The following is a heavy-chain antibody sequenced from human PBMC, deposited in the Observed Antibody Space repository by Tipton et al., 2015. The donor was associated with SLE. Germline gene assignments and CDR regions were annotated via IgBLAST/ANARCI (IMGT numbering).Heavy chain of an antibody. J-gene: IGHJ3*02. CDR2: IFASGSN. CDR3: VRGFDTSGTFFTFDI. CDR1: GGSISSGTYY. D-gene: IGHD1-7*01. V-gene: IGHV4-61*02. Sequence: TLSLTCTVSGGSISSGTYYWSWIRQPAGKGLEGIGRIFASGSNNYNPSLESRVTISLDTSKNQFSLKLTSVTAADTAVYYCVRGFDTSGTFFTFDIWGQGTMVIVSS.